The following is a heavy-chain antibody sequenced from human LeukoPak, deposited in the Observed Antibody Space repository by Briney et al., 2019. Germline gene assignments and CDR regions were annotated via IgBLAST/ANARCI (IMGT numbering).Heavy chain of an antibody. CDR1: GFTFNSYA. J-gene: IGHJ6*03. D-gene: IGHD5-18*01. V-gene: IGHV3-23*01. CDR3: AKNRGGTYRYYMDV. Sequence: GGSLRLSCAASGFTFNSYAMSWVRQAPGMGLEWLSYVSGSGGATYYAASVKGRFTISRDNSKNTVYLQMGSLRAEDTAVYYCAKNRGGTYRYYMDVWGNGTTVTVSS. CDR2: VSGSGGAT.